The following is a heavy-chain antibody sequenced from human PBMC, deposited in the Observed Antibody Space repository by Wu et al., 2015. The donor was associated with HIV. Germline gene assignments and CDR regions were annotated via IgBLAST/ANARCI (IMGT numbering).Heavy chain of an antibody. J-gene: IGHJ4*02. V-gene: IGHV1-69*14. CDR2: IISIFDIV. CDR1: GDTFSNYA. Sequence: QVQLAQSGAEVKKPGSSVKVSCKASGDTFSNYAINWVRQAPGQGLEWMGGIISIFDIVNYAQKFQGRVTITADKSTSTAYMEMRNLRSEDTAVYFCTISTFAGSSDTWYSFDKWGQGTLVTVSS. D-gene: IGHD6-13*01. CDR3: TISTFAGSSDTWYSFDK.